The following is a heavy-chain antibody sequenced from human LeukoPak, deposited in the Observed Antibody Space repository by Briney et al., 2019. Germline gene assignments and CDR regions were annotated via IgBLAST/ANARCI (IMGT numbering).Heavy chain of an antibody. D-gene: IGHD3-3*01. CDR2: INEDGSEK. CDR1: GFTFSSYW. CDR3: ARDGPHYDFWSGPSY. V-gene: IGHV3-7*05. J-gene: IGHJ4*02. Sequence: PGGSLRLSCEASGFTFSSYWMSWVRQAPGKGLEWVANINEDGSEKYYVESVKGRFTISRDNAKNSLYLQMDSQRAEDTAVYYCARDGPHYDFWSGPSYWGQGTLVTVSS.